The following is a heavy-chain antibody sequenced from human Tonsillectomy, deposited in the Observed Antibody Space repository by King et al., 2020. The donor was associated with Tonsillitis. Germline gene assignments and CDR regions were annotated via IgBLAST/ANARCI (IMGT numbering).Heavy chain of an antibody. CDR3: ARDLVGAAHYGMDV. J-gene: IGHJ6*02. CDR1: GYTLTSYG. Sequence: QLVQSGAEVKKPGASVKVSCKASGYTLTSYGISCVRQAPGQGLDWMGWISAYNGNTNYAQKLQGRVTMTTDTSTSTAYMELRSLRSDDTAVYYCARDLVGAAHYGMDVWGQGTTVTVAS. V-gene: IGHV1-18*01. CDR2: ISAYNGNT. D-gene: IGHD1-26*01.